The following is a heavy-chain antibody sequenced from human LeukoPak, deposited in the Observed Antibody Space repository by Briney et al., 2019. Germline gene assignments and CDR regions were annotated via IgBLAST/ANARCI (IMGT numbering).Heavy chain of an antibody. CDR2: ISGSGGST. CDR1: GFTFSSYS. V-gene: IGHV3-23*01. Sequence: GGSLRLSCAASGFTFSSYSMSWVRQAPGKGLEWVSAISGSGGSTYYADSVKGRFTISRDNSKNTLYLQMNSLRAEDTAVYYCAKDKALESVVPVAFDIWGQGTMVTVSS. CDR3: AKDKALESVVPVAFDI. J-gene: IGHJ3*02. D-gene: IGHD3-22*01.